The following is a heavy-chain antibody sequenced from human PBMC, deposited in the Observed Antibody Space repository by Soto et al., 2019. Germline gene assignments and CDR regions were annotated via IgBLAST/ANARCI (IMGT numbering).Heavy chain of an antibody. Sequence: QVPLVQSGAEVKKPGSSVKVSCKASGGSFSKYSISWIRQAPGQGLEWMGSIIPYLGVITYAQKFKGRVTISADEFTGTGHMELNSLGSEDTAKYFCASGNAPDVDYWGQASLITVS. CDR1: GGSFSKYS. CDR3: ASGNAPDVDY. D-gene: IGHD2-8*01. CDR2: IIPYLGVI. J-gene: IGHJ4*02. V-gene: IGHV1-69*02.